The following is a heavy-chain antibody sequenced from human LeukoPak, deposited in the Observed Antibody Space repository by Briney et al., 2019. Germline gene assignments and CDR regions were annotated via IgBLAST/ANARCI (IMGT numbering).Heavy chain of an antibody. D-gene: IGHD6-13*01. J-gene: IGHJ5*02. V-gene: IGHV3-7*03. CDR3: ARVRGSSWYVRWFDP. CDR2: IKQDGSEK. Sequence: GGSLRLSCAASGFTFSGYWMSWVRQAPGKGLEWVANIKQDGSEKYYVDSVRGRFTISRDNAKNSLYLQMNSLRAEDTAVYYCARVRGSSWYVRWFDPWGQGTLVTVSS. CDR1: GFTFSGYW.